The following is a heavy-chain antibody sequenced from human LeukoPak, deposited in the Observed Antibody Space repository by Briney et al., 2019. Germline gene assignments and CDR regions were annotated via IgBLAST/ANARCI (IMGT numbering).Heavy chain of an antibody. CDR3: ARDPHRDGYNDI. CDR2: INPNSGGT. Sequence: ASVKVSCKASGYTFTGYYMQWVRQAPGQGLEWMGWINPNSGGTNYAQKFQGRVTMTRDTSISTAYMELSRLRSEDTAVYYCARDPHRDGYNDIWGQGTMVTVSS. CDR1: GYTFTGYY. V-gene: IGHV1-2*02. J-gene: IGHJ3*02. D-gene: IGHD5-24*01.